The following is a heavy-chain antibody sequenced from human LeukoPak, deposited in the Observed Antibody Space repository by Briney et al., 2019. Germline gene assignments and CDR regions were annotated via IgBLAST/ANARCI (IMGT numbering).Heavy chain of an antibody. CDR3: ARDQPRELPPFDY. CDR1: GYTFTSYG. D-gene: IGHD1-26*01. V-gene: IGHV1-18*01. CDR2: ISAYNGNT. Sequence: ASVKVSCKASGYTFTSYGISWVRQAPGQGLEWMGWISAYNGNTYYAQKLQGRLTMTTDTFTSTAYMELRSLRSDDTAVYYCARDQPRELPPFDYWGQGTLVTVSS. J-gene: IGHJ4*02.